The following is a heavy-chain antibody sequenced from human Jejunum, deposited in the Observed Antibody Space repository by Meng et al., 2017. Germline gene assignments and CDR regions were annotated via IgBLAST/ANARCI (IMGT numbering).Heavy chain of an antibody. CDR2: ISFDGNTP. J-gene: IGHJ4*02. D-gene: IGHD5-12*01. Sequence: GGSLRLSCAASGFSFSEYTMHWVRQAPGKGLEWVAVISFDGNTPYDADSVKGRFTLSRDNSKNTLYLQMNNLRAEDTAVYYCARGGGYRGSEFDYWGQGTLVTVSS. CDR1: GFSFSEYT. CDR3: ARGGGYRGSEFDY. V-gene: IGHV3-30*01.